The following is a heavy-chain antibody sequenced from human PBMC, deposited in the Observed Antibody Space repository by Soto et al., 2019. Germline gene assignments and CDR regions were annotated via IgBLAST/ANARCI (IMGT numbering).Heavy chain of an antibody. CDR1: GLTFSGSA. D-gene: IGHD3-22*01. CDR2: IRSKANSYAT. CDR3: TVAYDSYHWFDP. J-gene: IGHJ5*02. Sequence: GGSLRLSCAASGLTFSGSAMHWVRQASGKGLEWVGRIRSKANSYATAYAASVKGRFTISRDDSKNTAYLQMNSLETEDTAVYYCTVAYDSYHWFDPWGQGTLGTVYS. V-gene: IGHV3-73*01.